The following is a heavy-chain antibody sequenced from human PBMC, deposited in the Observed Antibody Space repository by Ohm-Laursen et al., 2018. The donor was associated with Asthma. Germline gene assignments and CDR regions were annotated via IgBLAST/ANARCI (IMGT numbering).Heavy chain of an antibody. CDR2: ISWNSGTI. D-gene: IGHD4-17*01. V-gene: IGHV3-9*01. J-gene: IGHJ6*02. Sequence: SLRLSCAASGFTFGSYSMNWVRQAPGKGLEWVSGISWNSGTIVQADSVKGRFTISRDNAKNSLYLQMNSLRAEDTALYYCARDSQAMVTTEGLYFGMDVWGQGTTVTVSS. CDR3: ARDSQAMVTTEGLYFGMDV. CDR1: GFTFGSYS.